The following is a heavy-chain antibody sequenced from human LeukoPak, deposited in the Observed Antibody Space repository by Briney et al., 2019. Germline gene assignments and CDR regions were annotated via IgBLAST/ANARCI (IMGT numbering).Heavy chain of an antibody. CDR2: ISAYNGNT. Sequence: ASVKVSCKASGYTFTSYGISWVRQAPGQGLEWMGWISAYNGNTNYAQKLQGRVTMTTDTSTSTAYMELRSLRSDDTAVYYCARDVVESVVVAAPDYWGQGTLVTVSS. CDR3: ARDVVESVVVAAPDY. D-gene: IGHD2-15*01. CDR1: GYTFTSYG. V-gene: IGHV1-18*01. J-gene: IGHJ4*02.